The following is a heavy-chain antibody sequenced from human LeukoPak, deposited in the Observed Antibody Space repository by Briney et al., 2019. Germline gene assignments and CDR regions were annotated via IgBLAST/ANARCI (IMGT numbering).Heavy chain of an antibody. CDR1: GGSFSGYY. CDR3: ARPRRYYGSGSRNAFDI. V-gene: IGHV4-34*01. Sequence: PSETLSLTCAVYGGSFSGYYWSWIRQPPGKGLEWIGEINHSGSTNYNPSLKSRVTISVDTSKNQFSLKLSPVTAADTAVYYCARPRRYYGSGSRNAFDIWGQGTMVTVSS. CDR2: INHSGST. J-gene: IGHJ3*02. D-gene: IGHD3-10*01.